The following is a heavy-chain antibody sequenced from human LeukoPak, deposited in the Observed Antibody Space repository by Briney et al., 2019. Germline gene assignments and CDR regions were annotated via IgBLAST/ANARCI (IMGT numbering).Heavy chain of an antibody. CDR2: FDPEDGET. J-gene: IGHJ4*02. Sequence: GASVKVPCKVSGYTLTELSMHWVRQAPGKGLEWMGGFDPEDGETIYAQKFQGRVTMTEDTSTDTAYMELRSLRSDDTAVYYCARDQERGQLLWIPFDYWGQGTLVTVSS. V-gene: IGHV1-24*01. CDR3: ARDQERGQLLWIPFDY. D-gene: IGHD2-2*01. CDR1: GYTLTELS.